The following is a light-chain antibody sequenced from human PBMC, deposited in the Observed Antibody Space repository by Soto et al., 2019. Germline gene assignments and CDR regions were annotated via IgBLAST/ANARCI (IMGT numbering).Light chain of an antibody. J-gene: IGLJ2*01. CDR1: SSNIGAGYD. CDR2: TNN. CDR3: QSYDSSLSTVL. Sequence: QSVLTQPPSLSGAPGQRVTISCTGSSSNIGAGYDVHWYQQLPGTAPKLLIYTNNNRPSGVPDRFSGSKSGTSASLAITGLQAQDEAIYYCQSYDSSLSTVLFGGGTKLTVL. V-gene: IGLV1-40*01.